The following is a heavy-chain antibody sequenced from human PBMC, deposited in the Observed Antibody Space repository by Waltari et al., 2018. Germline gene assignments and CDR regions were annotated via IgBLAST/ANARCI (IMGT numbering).Heavy chain of an antibody. J-gene: IGHJ4*02. D-gene: IGHD3-3*01. Sequence: EVQPVESGGGLVQPGGSLRLSCAASGFTFSSYAMSWVRQAPGKGLEWVSAISGSGGSTYYADSVKGRFTISRDNSKNTLYLQMNSLRAEDTAVYYCAKVAIFGVVIIDYFDYWGQGTLVTVSS. CDR2: ISGSGGST. V-gene: IGHV3-23*04. CDR3: AKVAIFGVVIIDYFDY. CDR1: GFTFSSYA.